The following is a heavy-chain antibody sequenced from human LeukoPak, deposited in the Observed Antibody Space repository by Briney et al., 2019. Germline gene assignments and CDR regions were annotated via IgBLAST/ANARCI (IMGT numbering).Heavy chain of an antibody. D-gene: IGHD2-21*01. J-gene: IGHJ4*02. V-gene: IGHV3-7*01. CDR1: GFTFSNYW. CDR3: ARDHSYYFDY. CDR2: IKQDRSEK. Sequence: GGSLRLSCAASGFTFSNYWMSWVRQAPGKGLEWVANIKQDRSEKYYVDSVKGRFTISRDNAKNSLYLQMNSLRAEDTAVYYCARDHSYYFDYWGQGTLVTVSS.